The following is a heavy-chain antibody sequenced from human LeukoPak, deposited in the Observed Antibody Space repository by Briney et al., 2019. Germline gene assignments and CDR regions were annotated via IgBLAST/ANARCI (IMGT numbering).Heavy chain of an antibody. CDR2: IKLDGSEK. V-gene: IGHV3-7*01. J-gene: IGHJ4*02. CDR1: GFTFSTYW. CDR3: ARDRRVGATHFDY. D-gene: IGHD1-26*01. Sequence: PGGSLRLSCAASGFTFSTYWMGWVRQAPGKGLEWVAKIKLDGSEKDHVDSVKGRFTISRDNAKNSLYLQLNSLRAEDTAVYYCARDRRVGATHFDYWGQGTLVTVSS.